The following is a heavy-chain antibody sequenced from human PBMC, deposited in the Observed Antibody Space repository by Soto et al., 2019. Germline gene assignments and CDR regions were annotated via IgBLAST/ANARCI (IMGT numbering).Heavy chain of an antibody. CDR1: GFTFSDYY. V-gene: IGHV3-11*01. Sequence: QVQLVESGGGLVKPGGSLRLSCAASGFTFSDYYISWIRQAPGKGLEWVSYISSSGSTIYYADSVKGRFTISRDNAKNSLYLQMNSLRAEDTAVYYCASTTDPYYYYYYMDVWGKGTTVTVSS. CDR3: ASTTDPYYYYYYMDV. J-gene: IGHJ6*03. D-gene: IGHD4-4*01. CDR2: ISSSGSTI.